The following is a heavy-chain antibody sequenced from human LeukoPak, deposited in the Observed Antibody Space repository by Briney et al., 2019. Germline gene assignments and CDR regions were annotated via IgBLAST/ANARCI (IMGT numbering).Heavy chain of an antibody. V-gene: IGHV4-38-2*02. CDR2: IFHSANT. CDR1: GYSISSGYY. Sequence: SETLSLTCTVSGYSISSGYYWGWIRQPPGKGLEWIGSIFHSANTYYNPSLKSRVTISVDTSKNQFSLKMSSVTAADTAVYYCARLGYYGSGSLVDYFDYWGQGTLVTVSS. D-gene: IGHD3-10*01. J-gene: IGHJ4*02. CDR3: ARLGYYGSGSLVDYFDY.